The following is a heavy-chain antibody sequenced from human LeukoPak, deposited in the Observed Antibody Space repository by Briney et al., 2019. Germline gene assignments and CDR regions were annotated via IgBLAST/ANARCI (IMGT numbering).Heavy chain of an antibody. V-gene: IGHV3-23*03. CDR3: AKSILSYYDSSGYCDY. Sequence: GGSLRLSCAASGFTFSKFPMGWVRQAPGKGLEWVSVIHSGGSTYYADSVKGRFTISRDNSKNTLYLQMNSLRAEDTAVYYCAKSILSYYDSSGYCDYWGQGTLVTVSS. D-gene: IGHD3-22*01. CDR1: GFTFSKFP. CDR2: IHSGGST. J-gene: IGHJ4*02.